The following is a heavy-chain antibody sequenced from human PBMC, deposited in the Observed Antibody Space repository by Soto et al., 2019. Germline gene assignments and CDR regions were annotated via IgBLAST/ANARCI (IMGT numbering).Heavy chain of an antibody. J-gene: IGHJ4*02. CDR3: AKGSLGYCSGPICYFFDF. Sequence: EVQLLESGGGLVQPGGSLRLSCAASGFTFSTYAMSWVRQAPGKGLEWVSAISGGRSGTYYADSVRGRFTLSRDDSTNTLYLQMNSLRAEDTAIYYCAKGSLGYCSGPICYFFDFWGQGTLVTVSS. CDR2: ISGGRSGT. D-gene: IGHD2-2*01. V-gene: IGHV3-23*01. CDR1: GFTFSTYA.